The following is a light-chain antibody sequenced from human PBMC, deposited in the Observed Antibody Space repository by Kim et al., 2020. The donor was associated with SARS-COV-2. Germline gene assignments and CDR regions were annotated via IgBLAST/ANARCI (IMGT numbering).Light chain of an antibody. CDR2: TAS. CDR1: QSISNY. Sequence: DIQMTQSPPSLSASVGDRVTITCRASQSISNYLSWFQQKPGKAPKHLIFTASSLQSGVPPRFSGSGSGTEFSLTISSLQPEDFATYFCQQSYTSPITVGQGTRLEIK. V-gene: IGKV1-39*01. J-gene: IGKJ5*01. CDR3: QQSYTSPIT.